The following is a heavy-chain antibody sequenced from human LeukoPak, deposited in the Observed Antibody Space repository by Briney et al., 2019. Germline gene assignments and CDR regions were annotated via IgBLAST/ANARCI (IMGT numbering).Heavy chain of an antibody. Sequence: QSGGSLRLSCTASGFTFGDYAMSWFRQAPGKGLEWVGFIRSKTYGGTTGYAASVKDTFTISRDDSKSVVYLQMNSLKTEDTAFYYCTRGVGQQLIPPDYWGQRTLVTVSS. CDR2: IRSKTYGGTT. J-gene: IGHJ4*02. CDR1: GFTFGDYA. V-gene: IGHV3-49*03. CDR3: TRGVGQQLIPPDY. D-gene: IGHD6-13*01.